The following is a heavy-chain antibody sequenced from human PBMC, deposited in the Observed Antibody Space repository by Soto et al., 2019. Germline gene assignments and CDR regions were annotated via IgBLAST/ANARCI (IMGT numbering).Heavy chain of an antibody. CDR1: GGTFSSYA. Sequence: GASVKVSCKASGGTFSSYAISWVRQAPGQGLEWMGGIIPICGTANYAQKFQGRVTITADKSTSTAYMELSRLRSEDTAVYYCASYCDCRGYYPSWFDPWGQGTLVTVSS. D-gene: IGHD3-22*01. CDR2: IIPICGTA. J-gene: IGHJ5*02. V-gene: IGHV1-69*06. CDR3: ASYCDCRGYYPSWFDP.